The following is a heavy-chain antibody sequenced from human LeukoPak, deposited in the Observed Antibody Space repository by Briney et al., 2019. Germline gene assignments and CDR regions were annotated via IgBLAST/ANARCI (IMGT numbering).Heavy chain of an antibody. J-gene: IGHJ2*01. CDR1: GFTFSSYE. V-gene: IGHV3-48*03. CDR3: ARAGQVAASGWGRHFDL. CDR2: ISSSGGTM. D-gene: IGHD3-10*01. Sequence: PGGSLRLSCAASGFTFSSYEMNWVRQAPARGLEWLSYISSSGGTMYYADSVKGRFTISRDNAKNSLYLQMSSLRVEDTAVYYCARAGQVAASGWGRHFDLWGRGTLVTVSS.